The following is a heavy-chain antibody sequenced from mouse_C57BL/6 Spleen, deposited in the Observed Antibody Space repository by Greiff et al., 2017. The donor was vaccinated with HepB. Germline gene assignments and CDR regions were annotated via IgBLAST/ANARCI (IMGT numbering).Heavy chain of an antibody. CDR1: GFTFSDYG. V-gene: IGHV5-17*01. D-gene: IGHD2-4*01. CDR2: ISSGSSTI. CDR3: AMGYDYDAGFAY. J-gene: IGHJ3*01. Sequence: EVQLVESGGGLVKPGGSLKLSCAASGFTFSDYGMHWVRQAPEKGLEWVAYISSGSSTIYYADKVKGRFTISRDTAKNTLFLQMTSLRSEATAMYYCAMGYDYDAGFAYWGQGTLVTVSA.